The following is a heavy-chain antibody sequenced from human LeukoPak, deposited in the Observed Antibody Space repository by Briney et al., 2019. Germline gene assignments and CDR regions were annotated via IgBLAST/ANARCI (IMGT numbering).Heavy chain of an antibody. J-gene: IGHJ6*02. CDR1: GGTFSNDG. CDR3: ARGAGFKSGRTIHFFGMDV. V-gene: IGHV1-69*13. CDR2: IIPILTTP. D-gene: IGHD2-21*01. Sequence: ASVKVSCKASGGTFSNDGISWVRQAPGHGLEWMGGIIPILTTPKYAQKFQGRVTISADESTSTAYMELSSLRAEDTALYYCARGAGFKSGRTIHFFGMDVWGQGTTVTVSS.